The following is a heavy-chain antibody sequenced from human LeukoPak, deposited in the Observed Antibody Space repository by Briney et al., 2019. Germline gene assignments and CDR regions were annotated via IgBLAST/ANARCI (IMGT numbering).Heavy chain of an antibody. D-gene: IGHD3-10*01. CDR1: AGSFSGYY. V-gene: IGHV4-34*01. J-gene: IGHJ2*01. CDR3: ARGPAGDWYFDL. CDR2: INRSGGT. Sequence: SETLSLTCAVYAGSFSGYYWSWIRQPPGKGLEWIGEINRSGGTNYIPSLKSRLTISVDTSKNQFSLRLSSVTAADTAMYYCARGPAGDWYFDLWGRGTLVTVSS.